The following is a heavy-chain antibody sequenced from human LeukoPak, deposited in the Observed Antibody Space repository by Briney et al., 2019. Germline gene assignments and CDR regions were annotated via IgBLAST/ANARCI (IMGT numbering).Heavy chain of an antibody. CDR3: ARDRRITMVRGVSGARRNDY. V-gene: IGHV4-34*01. CDR1: GGSFSGYC. J-gene: IGHJ4*02. CDR2: INHSGST. Sequence: SETLSLTCAVYGGSFSGYCWSWIRQPPGKGLEWIGEINHSGSTNYNPSLKSRVTISVDTSKNQFSLKLSSVTAADTAVYYCARDRRITMVRGVSGARRNDYWGQGTLVTVSS. D-gene: IGHD3-10*01.